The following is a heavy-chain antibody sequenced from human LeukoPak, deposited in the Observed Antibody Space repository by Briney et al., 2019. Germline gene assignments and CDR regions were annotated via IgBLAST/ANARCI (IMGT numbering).Heavy chain of an antibody. J-gene: IGHJ6*02. D-gene: IGHD2-8*01. CDR2: ISYDGSNK. CDR1: GFTFSSYA. CDR3: ARVSYCTNGVCYPDYYYGMDV. Sequence: GGSLRLSCAASGFTFSSYAMHWVRQAPGKGLEWVAVISYDGSNKYYADSVKGRFTISRDNSKNTLYLQMNSLRAEDTAVYHCARVSYCTNGVCYPDYYYGMDVWGQGTTVTVSS. V-gene: IGHV3-30-3*01.